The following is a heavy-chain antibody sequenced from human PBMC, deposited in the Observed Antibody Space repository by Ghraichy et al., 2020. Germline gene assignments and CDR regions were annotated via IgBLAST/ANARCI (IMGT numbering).Heavy chain of an antibody. D-gene: IGHD1-26*01. V-gene: IGHV4-34*01. J-gene: IGHJ3*02. CDR3: AREGESGSYFVFVRGDAFDI. CDR2: INHSGST. CDR1: GGSFSGYY. Sequence: SETLSLTCAVYGGSFSGYYWSWIRQPPGKGLEWIGEINHSGSTNYNPSLKSRVTISVDTSKNQFSLKLSSVTAADTAVYYCAREGESGSYFVFVRGDAFDIWGQGTMVTVSS.